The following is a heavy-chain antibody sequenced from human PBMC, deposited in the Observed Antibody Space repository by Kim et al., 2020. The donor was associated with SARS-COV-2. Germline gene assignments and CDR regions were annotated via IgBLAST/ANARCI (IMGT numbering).Heavy chain of an antibody. D-gene: IGHD2-15*01. CDR1: GFTFDDYA. J-gene: IGHJ6*01. CDR3: AKDVGAYYYYGMYV. V-gene: IGHV3-9*01. CDR2: ISCTGGAT. Sequence: GGSLRLSCAASGFTFDDYAMHWVRQAPGKGLEWVSGISCTGGATGYADSVKGRFTISRDNAKNSLYLQMNSLRAEDTALYYCAKDVGAYYYYGMYVCWQG.